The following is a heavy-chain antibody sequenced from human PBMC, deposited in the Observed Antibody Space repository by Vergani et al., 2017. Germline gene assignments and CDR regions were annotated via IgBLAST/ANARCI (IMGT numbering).Heavy chain of an antibody. D-gene: IGHD6-19*01. J-gene: IGHJ5*02. Sequence: QLQLQESGPGLVKPSATLSLICSVSGASIRSSNYYWGWIRQPPGKGLEWIASIYYSGSTYYNPSLKSRVTISVDTSKNQFSLKLSSVTAADTAVYFCAGHSTVEWLVKLGWIDPWGQGILVTVSS. CDR3: AGHSTVEWLVKLGWIDP. V-gene: IGHV4-39*01. CDR1: GASIRSSNYY. CDR2: IYYSGST.